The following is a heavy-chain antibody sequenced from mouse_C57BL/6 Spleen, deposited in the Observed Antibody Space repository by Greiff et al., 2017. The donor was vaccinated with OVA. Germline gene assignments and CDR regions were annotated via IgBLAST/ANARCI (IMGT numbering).Heavy chain of an antibody. CDR3: ARSPLYGNYEGAMDY. D-gene: IGHD2-1*01. V-gene: IGHV1-9*01. CDR2: ILPGSGST. CDR1: GYTFTGYW. Sequence: QVQLQQSGAELMKPGASVKLSCKATGYTFTGYWIEWVKQRPGHGLEWIGEILPGSGSTNYHEKFKGKATFTADTSSNTAYMQLSSLTTEDSAIYYCARSPLYGNYEGAMDYWGQGTSVTVSS. J-gene: IGHJ4*01.